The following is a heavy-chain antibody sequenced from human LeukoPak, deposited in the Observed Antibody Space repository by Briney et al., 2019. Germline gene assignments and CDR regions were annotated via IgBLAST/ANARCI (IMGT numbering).Heavy chain of an antibody. CDR2: IKSNTDGGTT. CDR3: TTNPYDKSGYHI. J-gene: IGHJ3*02. D-gene: IGHD3-22*01. V-gene: IGHV3-15*01. CDR1: GLTFTKAW. Sequence: GGSLRLSCAASGLTFTKAWMTWVRQAPGEGLEWVGRIKSNTDGGTTDYAAPVKGRFTISRDDSKNTLYLQMYSLKTEDTAVYYCTTNPYDKSGYHIWGQGTMVTVSS.